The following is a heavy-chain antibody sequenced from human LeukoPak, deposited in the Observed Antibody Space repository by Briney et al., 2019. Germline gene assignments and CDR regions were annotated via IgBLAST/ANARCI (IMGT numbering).Heavy chain of an antibody. CDR3: ARSKPGFGELLHS. D-gene: IGHD3-10*01. Sequence: GGSLRLACAASGFTFSSYWMDWVRQAPGKGLGWVSRINSEGNARYYADSVKGRFTISRDNAKNTLYLEMNSLRAEDMAVYSCARSKPGFGELLHSWGQGTLVTVSS. CDR1: GFTFSSYW. V-gene: IGHV3-74*01. CDR2: INSEGNAR. J-gene: IGHJ5*02.